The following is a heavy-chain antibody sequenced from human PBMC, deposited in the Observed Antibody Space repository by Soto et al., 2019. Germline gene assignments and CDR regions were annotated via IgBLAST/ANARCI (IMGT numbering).Heavy chain of an antibody. D-gene: IGHD2-2*01. CDR1: GFTFSDYN. CDR3: AREYCSSTSCLNWFDP. J-gene: IGHJ5*02. Sequence: PGGSLRLSCVASGFTFSDYNMNWVRQAPGKGLEWVSFISSSSSTIYYADSVKGRFTISRDNAKNSLYLQMNSLRAEDTAVYYCAREYCSSTSCLNWFDPWGQGTLVTVSS. V-gene: IGHV3-48*01. CDR2: ISSSSSTI.